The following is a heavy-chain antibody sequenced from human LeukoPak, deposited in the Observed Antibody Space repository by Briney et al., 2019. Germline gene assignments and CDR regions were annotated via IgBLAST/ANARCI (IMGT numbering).Heavy chain of an antibody. CDR1: GGTFISYA. Sequence: ASVKVSCKASGGTFISYAVSWVRQAPGQGLEWMGGIIPIFGTTSYAQKFQGRVTITADGSTTTAYMELSSLRYEDTAVYYCASIGSSAYIPFDYWGQGTLVTVSS. CDR2: IIPIFGTT. D-gene: IGHD3-22*01. J-gene: IGHJ4*02. CDR3: ASIGSSAYIPFDY. V-gene: IGHV1-69*13.